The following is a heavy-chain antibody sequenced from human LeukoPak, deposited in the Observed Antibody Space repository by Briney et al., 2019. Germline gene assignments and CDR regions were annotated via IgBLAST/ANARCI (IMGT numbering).Heavy chain of an antibody. CDR2: IYTSGST. D-gene: IGHD2-2*01. Sequence: PSETLSLTCTVSGGSISSYYWSWIRQPAGKGLEWIGRIYTSGSTNYNPSLKSRVTMSVDTSKNQFSLKLSSVTAADTAVYYCARDGDIVVVPAATGNWFDPWGQGTLVTVSS. CDR3: ARDGDIVVVPAATGNWFDP. J-gene: IGHJ5*02. V-gene: IGHV4-4*07. CDR1: GGSISSYY.